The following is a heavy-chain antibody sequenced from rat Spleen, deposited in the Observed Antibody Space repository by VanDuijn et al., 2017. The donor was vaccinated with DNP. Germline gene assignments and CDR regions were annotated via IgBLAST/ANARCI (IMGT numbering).Heavy chain of an antibody. Sequence: EVQLVESGGGLVQPGRSLRLSCAASGFPFSDYNMAWVRRAPEKGLEWIASIVYDGRRTYYRDSLKGRFTISRDNTESTLYLQMDSLRSEDTATYYCATRDSGEDSFPFWGQGTLVTVS. CDR3: ATRDSGEDSFPF. CDR2: IVYDGRRT. CDR1: GFPFSDYN. V-gene: IGHV5S10*01. D-gene: IGHD1-1*01. J-gene: IGHJ3*01.